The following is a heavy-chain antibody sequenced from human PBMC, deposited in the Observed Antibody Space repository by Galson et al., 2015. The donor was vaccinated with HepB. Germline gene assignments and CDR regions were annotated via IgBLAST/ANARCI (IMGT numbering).Heavy chain of an antibody. CDR2: MNPNSGNT. CDR3: ARGMTPITMIVVAPDY. J-gene: IGHJ4*02. CDR1: GYTFTSYD. Sequence: SVKVSCKASGYTFTSYDINWVRQATGQGLEWMGWMNPNSGNTSYAQKFQGRVTMTRDTSTSTVYMELSSLRSEDTAVYYCARGMTPITMIVVAPDYWGQGTLVTVSS. D-gene: IGHD3-22*01. V-gene: IGHV1-8*01.